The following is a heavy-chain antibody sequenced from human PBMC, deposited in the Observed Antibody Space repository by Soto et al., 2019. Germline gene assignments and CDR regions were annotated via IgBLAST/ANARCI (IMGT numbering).Heavy chain of an antibody. J-gene: IGHJ5*02. CDR2: IIPIFGTA. CDR1: GGTFSSYA. CDR3: ARVRLGSPEYNWFDP. Sequence: GASVKVSCKASGGTFSSYAISWVRQAPGQGLEWMGGIIPIFGTANYAQKFQGRVTITADESTSTAYMELSRLRSDDTAVYYCARVRLGSPEYNWFDPWGQGTLVTVSS. V-gene: IGHV1-69*13. D-gene: IGHD1-1*01.